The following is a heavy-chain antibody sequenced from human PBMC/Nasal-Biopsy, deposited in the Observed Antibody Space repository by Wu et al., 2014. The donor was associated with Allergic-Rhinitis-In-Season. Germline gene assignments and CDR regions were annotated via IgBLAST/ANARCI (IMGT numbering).Heavy chain of an antibody. Sequence: TLSLTCTVSGGSISTSGYYWGWIRQTPGKGLEWIGSLHPSGSTSYNPSLKSRVTVSVDTSKNQFSLKLNSVTAADAGIYYCASVGKPEVVVAKNTPESYWGQGQWSPSLQ. D-gene: IGHD2-15*01. J-gene: IGHJ3*01. CDR1: GGSISTSGYY. V-gene: IGHV4-39*01. CDR3: ASVGKPEVVVAKNTPESY. CDR2: LHPSGST.